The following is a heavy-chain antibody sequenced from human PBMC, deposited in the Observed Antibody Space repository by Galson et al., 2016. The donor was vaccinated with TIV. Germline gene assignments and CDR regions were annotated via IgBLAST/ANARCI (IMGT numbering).Heavy chain of an antibody. Sequence: SLRLSCAASGFTFSSYVMHWVRQAPGKGLEWVAVISYDGSIENYADSLKGRFTISRDNSKNTLYLQMHSLRAEDTAVYYCARDGSKVLRFLEWLFHPDYWGQGTLVTVSS. V-gene: IGHV3-30*04. CDR3: ARDGSKVLRFLEWLFHPDY. CDR2: ISYDGSIE. CDR1: GFTFSSYV. D-gene: IGHD3-3*01. J-gene: IGHJ4*02.